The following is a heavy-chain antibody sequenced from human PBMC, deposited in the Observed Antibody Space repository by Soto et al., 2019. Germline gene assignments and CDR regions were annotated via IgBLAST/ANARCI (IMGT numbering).Heavy chain of an antibody. CDR2: ISYDGSNK. D-gene: IGHD2-8*01. J-gene: IGHJ4*02. Sequence: QVQLVESGGGVVQPGRSLRLSCAASGFTFSSYGMHWVRQAPGKGLEWVAVISYDGSNKYYADSVKGRFTISRDNSKNTLYLQMNSLRAEATAVDYCAKSVLVIKGWGQGTQVTVSS. CDR3: AKSVLVIKG. V-gene: IGHV3-30*18. CDR1: GFTFSSYG.